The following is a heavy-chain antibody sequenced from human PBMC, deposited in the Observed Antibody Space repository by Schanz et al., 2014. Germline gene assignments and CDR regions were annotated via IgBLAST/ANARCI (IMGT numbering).Heavy chain of an antibody. Sequence: EGQLAESGGGLVQPGGSLRLSCAVSGFTVSSNHMSWVRQAPGKGLEWVSAISGSGGSTYYADSVKDRFTVSRDNSKNTVYLQMNRLRAEDTAVYYCARVHHYDPSGWGYFDYWGQGALVTVSS. CDR2: ISGSGGST. CDR3: ARVHHYDPSGWGYFDY. J-gene: IGHJ4*02. V-gene: IGHV3-66*01. D-gene: IGHD3-22*01. CDR1: GFTVSSNH.